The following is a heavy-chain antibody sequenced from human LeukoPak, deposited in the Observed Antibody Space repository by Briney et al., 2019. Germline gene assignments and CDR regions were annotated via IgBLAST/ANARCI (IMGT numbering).Heavy chain of an antibody. CDR3: ARHLEEAEAFDI. CDR1: GGSISSSSYY. Sequence: PSETLSLTCTVSGGSISSSSYYWGWIRQPPGKGLEWIGSIYYSGSTYYNPSLKSRVTISVDTSKNQFSLKLSSVTAADTAVYYCARHLEEAEAFDIWGQGTMVTVSS. D-gene: IGHD6-25*01. CDR2: IYYSGST. V-gene: IGHV4-39*01. J-gene: IGHJ3*02.